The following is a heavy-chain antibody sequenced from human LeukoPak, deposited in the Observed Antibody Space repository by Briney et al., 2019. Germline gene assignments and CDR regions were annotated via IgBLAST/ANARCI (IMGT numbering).Heavy chain of an antibody. CDR3: ARRAGSYYESSGYYYFDY. J-gene: IGHJ4*02. Sequence: GASPQTSCKASGYSFTSYLIGWVRQMPEEGLWGRWIIYPGDSDTRYSPSFQGQVTISADKSINTAYLQWSSLKASDTAMYYCARRAGSYYESSGYYYFDYWGQGTLVTVSS. CDR2: IYPGDSDT. CDR1: GYSFTSYL. D-gene: IGHD3-22*01. V-gene: IGHV5-51*01.